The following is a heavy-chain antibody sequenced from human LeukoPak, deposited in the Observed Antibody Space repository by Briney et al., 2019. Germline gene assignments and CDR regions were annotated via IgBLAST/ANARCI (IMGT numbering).Heavy chain of an antibody. CDR1: GFTFSDYH. CDR2: ISSSSSYT. J-gene: IGHJ4*02. D-gene: IGHD4-17*01. Sequence: PGGSLRLSCAASGFTFSDYHMSWIRQAPGKGLEWVSYISSSSSYTNYADSVKGRFTISRDNAKNSLYLQMNSLRAEDTAVYYCARADYGLDYWGQGTLVTVSS. V-gene: IGHV3-11*05. CDR3: ARADYGLDY.